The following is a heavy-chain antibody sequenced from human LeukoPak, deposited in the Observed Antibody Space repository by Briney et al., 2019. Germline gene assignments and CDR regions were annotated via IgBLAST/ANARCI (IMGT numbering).Heavy chain of an antibody. CDR3: ATDQPSSGVYWYFDL. J-gene: IGHJ2*01. Sequence: ASVKVSCKVSGYTLTELSMHWVRQAPGKGLEWMGGFDPEDGETIYAQKFQGRVTMTEDTSTDTAYMELSSLRSEDTAVYYCATDQPSSGVYWYFDLWGRGTLVTVSS. CDR1: GYTLTELS. CDR2: FDPEDGET. V-gene: IGHV1-24*01. D-gene: IGHD6-19*01.